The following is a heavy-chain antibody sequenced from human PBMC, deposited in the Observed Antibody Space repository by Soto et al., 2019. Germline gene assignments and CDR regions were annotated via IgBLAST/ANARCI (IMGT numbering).Heavy chain of an antibody. CDR1: GGSISSGGYS. D-gene: IGHD3-22*01. CDR2: IYHSGST. Sequence: SETLSLTCAVSGGSISSGGYSWSWIRQPPGKGLEWIGYIYHSGSTYYNPSLKSRVIISVDRSKNQFSLKLSSVTAADTDVYYCARVFDDSSGYPPYFDYWGQGTLVTVSS. J-gene: IGHJ4*02. V-gene: IGHV4-30-2*01. CDR3: ARVFDDSSGYPPYFDY.